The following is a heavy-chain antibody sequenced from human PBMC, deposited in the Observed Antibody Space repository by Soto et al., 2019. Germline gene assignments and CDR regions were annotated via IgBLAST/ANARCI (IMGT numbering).Heavy chain of an antibody. D-gene: IGHD3-22*01. V-gene: IGHV1-69*13. CDR2: IIPIFGSA. CDR3: ARDLKRYYDSSGYGYYYYGMDV. J-gene: IGHJ6*02. Sequence: SVKVSCKASGGTFSSYAISWVRQAPGQGLEWMGGIIPIFGSANYAQKFQGRVTITADESTSTAYMDLSSLRSEDTAVYYCARDLKRYYDSSGYGYYYYGMDVWGQGTTVTVSS. CDR1: GGTFSSYA.